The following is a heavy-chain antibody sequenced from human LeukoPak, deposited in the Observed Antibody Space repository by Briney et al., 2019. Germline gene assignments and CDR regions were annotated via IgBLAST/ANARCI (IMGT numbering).Heavy chain of an antibody. V-gene: IGHV3-23*01. CDR2: LSGSGGST. J-gene: IGHJ6*02. D-gene: IGHD1-7*01. CDR3: AKEDGTTGMDV. Sequence: VSALSGSGGSTYYADSVKGRFTISRDNSKNTLYLQMNSLRAEDTAVYYCAKEDGTTGMDVWGQGTTVTVSS.